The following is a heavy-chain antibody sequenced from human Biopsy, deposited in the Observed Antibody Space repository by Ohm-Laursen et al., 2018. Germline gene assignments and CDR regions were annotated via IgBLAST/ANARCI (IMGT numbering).Heavy chain of an antibody. CDR3: ARDRGYYSDRTVPGYFDL. V-gene: IGHV4-59*01. CDR1: GDSISSYY. CDR2: VYYTGST. Sequence: GTLSLTCTVSGDSISSYYWSWIRQPPGKGLQWIGYVYYTGSTDYNPSLQSRVTISVDTSKNHFSLRLRSATPADTAIYYCARDRGYYSDRTVPGYFDLWGRGTLVTVSS. D-gene: IGHD3-22*01. J-gene: IGHJ2*01.